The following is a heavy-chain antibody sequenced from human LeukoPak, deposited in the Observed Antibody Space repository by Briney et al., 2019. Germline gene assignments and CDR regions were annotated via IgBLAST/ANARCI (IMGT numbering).Heavy chain of an antibody. J-gene: IGHJ6*04. CDR1: GGSISSGSYY. CDR3: ARDIMGV. CDR2: IYTSGST. V-gene: IGHV4-61*02. Sequence: SETLSLTCTVSGGSISSGSYYWSWIRQPAGKGLEWIGRIYTSGSTNYNPSLKSRVTISVDTSKNQFSQRLSSVTAADTAVYYCARDIMGVWGKGTTVTVSS.